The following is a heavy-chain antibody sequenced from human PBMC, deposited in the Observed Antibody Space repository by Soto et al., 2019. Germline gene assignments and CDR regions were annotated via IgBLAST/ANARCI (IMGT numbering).Heavy chain of an antibody. CDR1: GDSVSSNSAA. V-gene: IGHV6-1*01. CDR2: TYYRSKWYI. D-gene: IGHD1-1*01. Sequence: PSQTLSLTCGISGDSVSSNSAAWNWIRQTPSRGLEWLGRTYYRSKWYINYAVSVKSRITVNPDTSKNQFSLQLNSVAPEDTAVYYCARGSWDDVTGHYYMDVWGKGTKVTVSS. CDR3: ARGSWDDVTGHYYMDV. J-gene: IGHJ6*03.